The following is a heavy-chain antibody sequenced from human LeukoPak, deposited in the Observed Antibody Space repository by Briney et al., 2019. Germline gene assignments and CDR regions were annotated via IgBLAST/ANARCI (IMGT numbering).Heavy chain of an antibody. CDR3: ARDDGDYVFDY. CDR2: ISSSGSTI. V-gene: IGHV3-48*03. Sequence: GGSLRLSCAACGFTFSSYEMNWVRQAPGKGLEWVSYISSSGSTIYYADSVKGRFTISRDNAKNSLYLQMNSLRAEDTAVYYCARDDGDYVFDYWGQGTLVTVSS. CDR1: GFTFSSYE. J-gene: IGHJ4*02. D-gene: IGHD4-17*01.